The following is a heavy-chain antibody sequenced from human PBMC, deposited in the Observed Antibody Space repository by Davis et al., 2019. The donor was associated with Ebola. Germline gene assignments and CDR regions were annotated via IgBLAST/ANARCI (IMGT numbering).Heavy chain of an antibody. V-gene: IGHV3-74*01. CDR3: TRDIGGVGAF. CDR1: GFPFRNSW. J-gene: IGHJ4*02. CDR2: IDTHGSIT. Sequence: GESPNSSCASSGFPFRNSWMHWVRHVPGKGLVWVSRIDTHGSITNYADSVKGRFTISRDNVKNTLYLQMDSLRAEDTAVYYCTRDIGGVGAFWGQGRLVTVSS. D-gene: IGHD3-16*01.